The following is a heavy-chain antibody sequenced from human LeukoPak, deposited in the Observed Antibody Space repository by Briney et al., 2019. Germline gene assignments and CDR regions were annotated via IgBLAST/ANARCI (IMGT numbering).Heavy chain of an antibody. Sequence: GGSLRLSCAVSGLTFSDYSMAWVRQAPGKGLFWVSGISAGGGSTYYADSVKGRFTISRDNSRNTLYLQMNSLSAEDTAVYYCAKDAYGPDDWGQGTLVTVSS. CDR2: ISAGGGST. J-gene: IGHJ4*02. CDR3: AKDAYGPDD. CDR1: GLTFSDYS. V-gene: IGHV3-23*01. D-gene: IGHD2-21*01.